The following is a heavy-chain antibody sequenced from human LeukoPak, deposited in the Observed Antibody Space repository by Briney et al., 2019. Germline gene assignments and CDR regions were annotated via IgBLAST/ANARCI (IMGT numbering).Heavy chain of an antibody. CDR1: GGSISSYY. V-gene: IGHV4-59*08. CDR3: ARHGGSYSLDY. J-gene: IGHJ4*02. Sequence: SETLSLTCTVSGGSISSYYWSRLRQPPGKRLEWIGYLYYSGNTIYNPSLKSRVTISVDTPKNQFSLKLSSVTAADTAVYYCARHGGSYSLDYWGQGALVTVSS. D-gene: IGHD1-26*01. CDR2: LYYSGNT.